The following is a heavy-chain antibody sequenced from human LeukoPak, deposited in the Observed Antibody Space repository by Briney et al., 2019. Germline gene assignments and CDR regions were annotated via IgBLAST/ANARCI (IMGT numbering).Heavy chain of an antibody. J-gene: IGHJ3*02. D-gene: IGHD6-19*01. CDR1: GFTFSNYG. V-gene: IGHV3-30*02. CDR2: IRYDGSNK. CDR3: AKEYSSGWHDAFDI. Sequence: PGGSLRLSCVASGFTFSNYGIHWVRQAPGKGLEWVAFIRYDGSNKYYADSVRGRFTIPRDNSKNTLYLQMNSLRAEDTAVYYCAKEYSSGWHDAFDIWGQGTMVTVSS.